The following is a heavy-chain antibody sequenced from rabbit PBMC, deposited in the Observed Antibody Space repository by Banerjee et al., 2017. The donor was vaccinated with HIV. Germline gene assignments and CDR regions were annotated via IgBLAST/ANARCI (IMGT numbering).Heavy chain of an antibody. CDR3: ARDLAGVIGWNFNL. CDR1: GFSFSSSYW. J-gene: IGHJ4*01. V-gene: IGHV1S40*01. D-gene: IGHD4-1*01. Sequence: QSLEESGGDLVKPGASLTLTCTASGFSFSSSYWICWVRQAPGKGLEWIACTDAGSSGSTYYASWAKGRFTISKTSSTTVTLQMTSLTAADTATYFCARDLAGVIGWNFNLWGPGTLVTVS. CDR2: TDAGSSGST.